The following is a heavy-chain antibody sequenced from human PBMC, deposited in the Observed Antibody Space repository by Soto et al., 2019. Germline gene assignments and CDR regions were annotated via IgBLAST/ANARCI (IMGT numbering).Heavy chain of an antibody. J-gene: IGHJ4*02. CDR2: VFHDGTA. CDR1: GVSLTSGNW. Sequence: SETLSLTCAVSGVSLTSGNWWTWVRQSPQRGLEYIGEVFHDGTANYYPSFERRVAMSVDTSRNQFSLKLTSVTAADTAVYFCARLVYDTRLNYMYFDFWGPGTLVTVSS. CDR3: ARLVYDTRLNYMYFDF. D-gene: IGHD3-10*01. V-gene: IGHV4-4*02.